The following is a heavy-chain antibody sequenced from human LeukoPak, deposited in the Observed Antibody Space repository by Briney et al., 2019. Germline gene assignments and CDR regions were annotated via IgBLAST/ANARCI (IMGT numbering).Heavy chain of an antibody. CDR3: ARTLGRSGGSCNY. D-gene: IGHD2-15*01. CDR1: GFNFRDSG. CDR2: LSGSDDST. Sequence: GGSLRLSCEGSGFNFRDSGLNWVRQAPGKGLEWISALSGSDDSTYCADSVKGRFTISRDNAKNSLYLQMNSLRAEDTAVYYCARTLGRSGGSCNYWGQGTLVTVSS. J-gene: IGHJ4*02. V-gene: IGHV3-21*01.